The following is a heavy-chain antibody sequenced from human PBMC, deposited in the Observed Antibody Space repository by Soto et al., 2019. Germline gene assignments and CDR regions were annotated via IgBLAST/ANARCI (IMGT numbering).Heavy chain of an antibody. Sequence: QVQLVESGGGVVQPGRSLRLSCAASGFTFSSYGMHWVRQAPGKGLEWVAVIWYDGSNKYYADSVKGRFTISRDNSKNKLYLQMNVLSAEARAVYYCARALLALRFLSGLSLTNYGMDVWGQGTTVTVSS. V-gene: IGHV3-33*01. CDR3: ARALLALRFLSGLSLTNYGMDV. CDR2: IWYDGSNK. D-gene: IGHD3-3*01. J-gene: IGHJ6*02. CDR1: GFTFSSYG.